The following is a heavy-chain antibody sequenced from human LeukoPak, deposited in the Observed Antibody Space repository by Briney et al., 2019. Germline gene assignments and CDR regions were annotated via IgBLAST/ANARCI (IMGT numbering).Heavy chain of an antibody. V-gene: IGHV3-20*04. Sequence: PGGSLRLSCAASGFTFDDYGMSWVRQAPGKGLEWVSGINWNGGSTGYADSVKGRFTISRDNAKNSLSLQMNGLRVEDTAVYFCASLSGVPEYWGRGTLVTVPS. J-gene: IGHJ4*02. CDR2: INWNGGST. CDR3: ASLSGVPEY. CDR1: GFTFDDYG. D-gene: IGHD7-27*01.